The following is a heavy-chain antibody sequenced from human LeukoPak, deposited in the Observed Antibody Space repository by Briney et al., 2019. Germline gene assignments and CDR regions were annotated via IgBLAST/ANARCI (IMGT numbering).Heavy chain of an antibody. V-gene: IGHV4-4*07. CDR1: GGSISSYY. D-gene: IGHD6-13*01. CDR2: IYSTGST. J-gene: IGHJ4*02. CDR3: ARQIASAGTGGFDF. Sequence: PSETLSLTCTVSGGSISSYYWSWIRQPAGAGLEWIWRIYSTGSTNYNPSLKSRVTMPVDTSKNQFSLRLRSVTAADTAVYYCARQIASAGTGGFDFWGQGALVTVSS.